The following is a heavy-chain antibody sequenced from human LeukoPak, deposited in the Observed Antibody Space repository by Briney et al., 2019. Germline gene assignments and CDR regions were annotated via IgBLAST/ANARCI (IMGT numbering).Heavy chain of an antibody. CDR1: GFTVSTNY. J-gene: IGHJ4*02. Sequence: GGSLRLSCAASGFTVSTNYMSWVRQAPGKGLEWVSVIYSADSTYYADSVKGRFTISRDNSKNTLYLQMNSLRAEDTAVYYCATAVAGPPFDYWGQRTLVTVSS. CDR3: ATAVAGPPFDY. CDR2: IYSADST. D-gene: IGHD6-19*01. V-gene: IGHV3-53*01.